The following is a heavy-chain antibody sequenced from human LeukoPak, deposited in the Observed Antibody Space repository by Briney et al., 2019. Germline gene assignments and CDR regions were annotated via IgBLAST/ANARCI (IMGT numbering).Heavy chain of an antibody. CDR2: ILGGGDTT. CDR3: AKDLVSQRGVGSSEKVDY. Sequence: PGGSLRLSCVASGFTFSSYSMNWVRQAPGKGLEWVSAILGGGDTTSYADSVKGRFTISRDNSKNTLYLQMNSLRAEDTAVYYCAKDLVSQRGVGSSEKVDYWGQGTLVTVSS. J-gene: IGHJ4*02. CDR1: GFTFSSYS. V-gene: IGHV3-23*01. D-gene: IGHD3-10*01.